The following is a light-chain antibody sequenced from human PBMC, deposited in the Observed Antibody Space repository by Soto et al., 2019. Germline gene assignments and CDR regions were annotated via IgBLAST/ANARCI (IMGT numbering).Light chain of an antibody. V-gene: IGKV3-11*01. CDR2: DAS. Sequence: EIVLTQSPATLSLSPGERATLSCRASQSVSSYLAWYQQKLGQAPRLLIYDASNRATGIPARFSGSGSGTDFTLTISSLEPEDFAVYYWQQRSNWPPAFGQGTRLEI. J-gene: IGKJ5*01. CDR1: QSVSSY. CDR3: QQRSNWPPA.